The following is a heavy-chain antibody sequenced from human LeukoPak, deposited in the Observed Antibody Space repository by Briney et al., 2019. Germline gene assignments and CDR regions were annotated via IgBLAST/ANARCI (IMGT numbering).Heavy chain of an antibody. Sequence: GASVKVSCKASGYTFTSYDINWVRQATGQGLEWMGWMNPNSGNTGYAQKFQGRVTMTRNTSISTAYMELSSLRSEDTAVYYCARDYYDILTGSPRFDPWGQGTLVTVSS. D-gene: IGHD3-9*01. CDR3: ARDYYDILTGSPRFDP. CDR2: MNPNSGNT. CDR1: GYTFTSYD. V-gene: IGHV1-8*01. J-gene: IGHJ5*02.